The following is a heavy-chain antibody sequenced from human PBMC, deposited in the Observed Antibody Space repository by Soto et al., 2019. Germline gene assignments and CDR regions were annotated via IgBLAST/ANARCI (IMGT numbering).Heavy chain of an antibody. CDR2: IYYSGST. Sequence: SETLSLTCTVSGGSISSYYWSWIRQPPGKGLEWIGYIYYSGSTNYNPSLKSRVTISVDTSKNQFSLKLSSVTAADTAVYYCARDAPFHDGYNFFDYWGQGTLVTVSS. V-gene: IGHV4-59*01. D-gene: IGHD5-12*01. CDR1: GGSISSYY. CDR3: ARDAPFHDGYNFFDY. J-gene: IGHJ4*02.